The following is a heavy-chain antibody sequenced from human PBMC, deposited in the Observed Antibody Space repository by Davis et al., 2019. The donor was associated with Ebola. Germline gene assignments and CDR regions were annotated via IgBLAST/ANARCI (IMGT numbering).Heavy chain of an antibody. CDR2: ISSSSSYI. CDR3: TLPDYYDSSGYYYTDY. CDR1: GFTFSSYS. V-gene: IGHV3-21*04. D-gene: IGHD3-22*01. Sequence: GGSLRLSCAASGFTFSSYSMNWVRQAPGKGLEWVSSISSSSSYIYYADSVKGRFTISRDNAKNSLYLQMNSLRAEDTAVYYCTLPDYYDSSGYYYTDYWGQGTLVTVSS. J-gene: IGHJ4*02.